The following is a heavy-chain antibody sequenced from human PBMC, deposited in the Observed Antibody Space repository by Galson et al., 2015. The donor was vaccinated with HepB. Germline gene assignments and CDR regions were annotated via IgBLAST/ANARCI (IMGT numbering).Heavy chain of an antibody. CDR1: GFTFSSSA. V-gene: IGHV3-23*01. CDR3: AKITRTIGVVISDAFDI. CDR2: ISGSGGGT. J-gene: IGHJ3*02. Sequence: SLRLSCAASGFTFSSSAMSWVRQAPGKGLEWVSLISGSGGGTYYADTVKGRFTISRDNSKNTLYLQMSSLRAEDTAVYFCAKITRTIGVVISDAFDIWGQGTMVTVSS. D-gene: IGHD2-21*01.